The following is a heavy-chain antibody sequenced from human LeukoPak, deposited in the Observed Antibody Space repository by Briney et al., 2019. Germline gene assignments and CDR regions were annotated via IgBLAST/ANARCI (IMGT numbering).Heavy chain of an antibody. Sequence: GGSLRLSCAASGFTFTKYAMSWVRQAPGKGLEWVSGISASGDSTYYADSVKGRFTISRDNAKNSLYLQMNSLRAEDTAVYYCARGKIDYWGQGTLVTVSS. J-gene: IGHJ4*02. CDR1: GFTFTKYA. V-gene: IGHV3-23*01. CDR2: ISASGDST. CDR3: ARGKIDY.